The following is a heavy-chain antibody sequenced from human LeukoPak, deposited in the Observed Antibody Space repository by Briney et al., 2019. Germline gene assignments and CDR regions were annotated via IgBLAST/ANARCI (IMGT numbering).Heavy chain of an antibody. Sequence: ASVKVSCKASGYTFTSYHLHWVRQAPGQGLEWMGIINPSGGSPNYAQKFQGRVTMTRDTSISTAYMELSRLRSDDTAVYYCASGAYSSGWYDYWGQGTLVTVSS. J-gene: IGHJ4*02. D-gene: IGHD6-19*01. CDR1: GYTFTSYH. V-gene: IGHV1-46*01. CDR2: INPSGGSP. CDR3: ASGAYSSGWYDY.